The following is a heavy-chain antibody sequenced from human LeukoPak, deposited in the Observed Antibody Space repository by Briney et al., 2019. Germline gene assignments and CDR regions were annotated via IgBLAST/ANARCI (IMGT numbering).Heavy chain of an antibody. J-gene: IGHJ5*02. Sequence: PSETLSLTCAVYGGSLSGYYWSWIRQPPGKGLEWIGEITHSGSTNYDPSLRSRVTISVDTSKNHFSLKLNSVTAADTAVYYCARSRAFNSGAFDPWGQGSLVTVSS. CDR2: ITHSGST. V-gene: IGHV4-34*01. CDR1: GGSLSGYY. CDR3: ARSRAFNSGAFDP. D-gene: IGHD1-26*01.